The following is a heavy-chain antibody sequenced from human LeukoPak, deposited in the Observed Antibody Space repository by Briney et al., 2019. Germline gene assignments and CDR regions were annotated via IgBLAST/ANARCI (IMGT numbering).Heavy chain of an antibody. J-gene: IGHJ4*02. CDR1: GGSISSYY. CDR2: IYYSGST. CDR3: ARGANWGLSVDY. D-gene: IGHD7-27*01. V-gene: IGHV4-59*01. Sequence: SETLSLTCTVSGGSISSYYWSWIRQPPGKGLEWIGYIYYSGSTNYNPSLKSRVTISVDTSKNQFSLKLSSVTAADTAVYYCARGANWGLSVDYWGQGTLVTVSS.